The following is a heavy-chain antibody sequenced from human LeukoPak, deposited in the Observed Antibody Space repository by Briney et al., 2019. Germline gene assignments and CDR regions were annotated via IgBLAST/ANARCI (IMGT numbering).Heavy chain of an antibody. CDR2: ISSSGSTI. Sequence: GGSLRLSCAASGFTFSDYYMSWIRQAPGKGLEWVSYISSSGSTIYYADSVKGRFTISRDNAKNSLYLQMNSLRAEDTAVYYCAKDPLSSASGWSNYWGQGTLVTVSS. CDR1: GFTFSDYY. V-gene: IGHV3-11*01. CDR3: AKDPLSSASGWSNY. D-gene: IGHD6-19*01. J-gene: IGHJ4*02.